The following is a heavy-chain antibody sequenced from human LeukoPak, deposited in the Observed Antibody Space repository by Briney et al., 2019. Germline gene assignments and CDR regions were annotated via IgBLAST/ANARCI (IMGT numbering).Heavy chain of an antibody. CDR3: ARYGGSGWVIGN. CDR1: GGSISSYY. J-gene: IGHJ4*02. CDR2: FSTSGTT. Sequence: SETLSLTCTVSGGSISSYYWSWIRQPAGKGLEWIGRFSTSGTTNYNPSLKSRVTISVDTSKKQFSLKLTSVTAADTAVYYCARYGGSGWVIGNWGQGTLVTVSS. D-gene: IGHD6-19*01. V-gene: IGHV4-4*07.